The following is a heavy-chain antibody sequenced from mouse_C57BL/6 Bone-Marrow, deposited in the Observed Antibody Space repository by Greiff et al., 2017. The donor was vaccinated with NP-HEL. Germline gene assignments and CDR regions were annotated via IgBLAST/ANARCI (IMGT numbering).Heavy chain of an antibody. V-gene: IGHV14-4*01. J-gene: IGHJ2*01. D-gene: IGHD1-1*01. CDR1: GFNIKDDY. Sequence: VQLQQSGAELVRPGASVKLSCTASGFNIKDDYMHWVKQRPEQGLEWIGWLDPENGDTEYASKFQGKATITADTSSNTAYLQLSSLTSEDTAVYYCTTEDYYGRGDYWGQGTTLTVSS. CDR2: LDPENGDT. CDR3: TTEDYYGRGDY.